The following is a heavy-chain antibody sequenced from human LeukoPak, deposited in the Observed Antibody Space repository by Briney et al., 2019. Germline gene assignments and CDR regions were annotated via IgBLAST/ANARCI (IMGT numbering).Heavy chain of an antibody. J-gene: IGHJ4*02. Sequence: PGGSLRLSCAASGFTFSSYAMSWVRQAPGKGLEWVSAISGSGGSTYYADSVKGWFTISRDNSKNTLYLQMNSLRAEDTAVYYCANYPDYYDSSGYYGFDYWGQGTLVTVSS. CDR3: ANYPDYYDSSGYYGFDY. CDR2: ISGSGGST. V-gene: IGHV3-23*01. D-gene: IGHD3-22*01. CDR1: GFTFSSYA.